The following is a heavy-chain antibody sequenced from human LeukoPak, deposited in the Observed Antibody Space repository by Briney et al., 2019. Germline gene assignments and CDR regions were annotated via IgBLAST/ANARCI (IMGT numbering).Heavy chain of an antibody. CDR1: GGSFSGYY. V-gene: IGHV4-34*01. CDR3: ARHSQWLVSPNNWFDP. J-gene: IGHJ5*02. CDR2: INHSGST. Sequence: PSETLSLTCAVYGGSFSGYYWSWIRQPPGKGLEWIGEINHSGSTNYNPSLKSRVTISVDTSKNQFSLKLSSVTAADTAVYYCARHSQWLVSPNNWFDPWGQGTLVTVSS. D-gene: IGHD6-19*01.